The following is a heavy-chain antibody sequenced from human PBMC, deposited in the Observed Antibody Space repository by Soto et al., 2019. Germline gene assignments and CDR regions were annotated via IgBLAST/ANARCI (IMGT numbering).Heavy chain of an antibody. CDR3: ARGDRGAFDL. CDR1: GFTFSYYW. Sequence: EVQLLESGGGLVQPGASLRLSCAASGFTFSYYWMHWVRQAPGMGLVWVSRIHSDGSSTTYADSVKGRFTISRDNARNTLYLQMNSLRVEDTAVYYCARGDRGAFDLWGQGTVLTVSS. CDR2: IHSDGSST. V-gene: IGHV3-74*01. J-gene: IGHJ3*01. D-gene: IGHD1-26*01.